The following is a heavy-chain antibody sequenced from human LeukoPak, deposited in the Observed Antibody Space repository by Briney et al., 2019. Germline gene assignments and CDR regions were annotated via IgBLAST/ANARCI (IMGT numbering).Heavy chain of an antibody. J-gene: IGHJ6*02. CDR2: IYTSGGT. V-gene: IGHV4-4*07. CDR3: ARGRYYDSSGYYKYYYYGMDV. D-gene: IGHD3-22*01. CDR1: GGSISSYY. Sequence: SETLSLTCTVSGGSISSYYWSWIRQPAGKGLEWIWRIYTSGGTNYNPSPKSRVTMSVDTSKNQFSLKLSSVTAADTAVYYCARGRYYDSSGYYKYYYYGMDVWGQGTTVTVSS.